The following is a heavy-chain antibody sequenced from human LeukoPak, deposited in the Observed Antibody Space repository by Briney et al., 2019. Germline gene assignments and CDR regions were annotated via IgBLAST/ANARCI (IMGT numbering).Heavy chain of an antibody. J-gene: IGHJ4*02. V-gene: IGHV1-24*01. CDR2: FDPEDGET. CDR3: AISYSSGWYDYFDY. CDR1: GYTLTELS. D-gene: IGHD6-19*01. Sequence: ASVKVSCKVSGYTLTELSMHWVRQAPGKGLEWIGGFDPEDGETIYAQKFQGRVTMTEDTSTDTAYMELSRLRSEDRAVYYCAISYSSGWYDYFDYWGQGTLVTVSS.